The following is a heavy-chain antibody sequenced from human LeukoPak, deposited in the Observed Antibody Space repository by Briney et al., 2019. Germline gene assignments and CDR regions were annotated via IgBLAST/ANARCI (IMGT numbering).Heavy chain of an antibody. CDR3: ASLDTAFDY. J-gene: IGHJ4*02. V-gene: IGHV4-39*07. CDR1: GGSISSGSDY. Sequence: SETLSLTCTVSGGSISSGSDYWDWIRQPPGKGLEWIGTISYSGSTYSNPSLKSRVTISVDTSKNQFSLKLSSVTAADTAVYYCASLDTAFDYWGQGTLVTVSS. CDR2: ISYSGST. D-gene: IGHD5-18*01.